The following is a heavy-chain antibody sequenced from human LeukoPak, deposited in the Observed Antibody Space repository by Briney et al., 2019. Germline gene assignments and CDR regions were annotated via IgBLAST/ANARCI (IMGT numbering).Heavy chain of an antibody. CDR3: AKVATVTTVGSDY. CDR1: GFTFSSYE. Sequence: GGSLRLSCAASGFTFSSYEMNWVRQAPGKGLEWVSYISSSGSTIYYADSVKGRFTISRDNAKNTLYLQMNSLRAEDTAVYYCAKVATVTTVGSDYWGQGTLVTVSS. D-gene: IGHD4-17*01. V-gene: IGHV3-48*03. J-gene: IGHJ4*02. CDR2: ISSSGSTI.